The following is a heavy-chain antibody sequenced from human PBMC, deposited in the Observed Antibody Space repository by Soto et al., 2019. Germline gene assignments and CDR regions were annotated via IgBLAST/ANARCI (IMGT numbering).Heavy chain of an antibody. CDR1: GGSFGDNY. CDR3: AAGTLGAVWTPLDH. Sequence: QVHLQESGPRLVKPSETLCLTCDVSGGSFGDNYWTWIRHFPGKGLEWIGYIYYSGSTNYNPSLKSRVTISVDASKAQFSLQLTSVTAADTALYYCAAGTLGAVWTPLDHWGQGILVTVSS. J-gene: IGHJ4*02. D-gene: IGHD3-16*01. V-gene: IGHV4-59*03. CDR2: IYYSGST.